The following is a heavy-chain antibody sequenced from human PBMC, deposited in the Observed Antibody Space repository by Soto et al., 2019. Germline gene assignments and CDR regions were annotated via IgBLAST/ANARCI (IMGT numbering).Heavy chain of an antibody. D-gene: IGHD2-15*01. J-gene: IGHJ4*02. CDR3: ATYSYLLDTRGYHDD. Sequence: PSETLSRTCTVSGGSTRRSSYYWGWIRQNPGTGLEWIASISYSRMPYYRHSLKGRVGIPLDRSQNQFALRLHSMTAADTALYYCATYSYLLDTRGYHDDWGQGLQVTVSS. CDR1: GGSTRRSSYY. V-gene: IGHV4-39*01. CDR2: ISYSRMP.